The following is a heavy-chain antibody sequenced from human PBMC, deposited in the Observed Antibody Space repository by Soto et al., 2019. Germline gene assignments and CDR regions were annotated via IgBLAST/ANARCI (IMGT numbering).Heavy chain of an antibody. V-gene: IGHV3-23*01. D-gene: IGHD2-2*01. J-gene: IGHJ4*02. CDR3: ARRLGCSSAQCWGLGY. CDR2: ISGSGDTT. Sequence: GGSLRLSCAASGFTFKSYAMAWVRQAPGKGPEWVSVISGSGDTTYYADSVKGRFTISRDNSRNTLYLQMNSLRAEDTAIYYCARRLGCSSAQCWGLGYWGQGTVVPVSS. CDR1: GFTFKSYA.